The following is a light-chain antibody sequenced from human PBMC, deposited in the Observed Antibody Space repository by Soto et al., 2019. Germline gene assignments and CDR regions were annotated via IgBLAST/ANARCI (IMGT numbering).Light chain of an antibody. Sequence: ESVLTQSPGTLSLSPGERATLSCGASQRLTSNSLAWYQQKPGQAPRLLVYGASIRATGIPDRFSGSGSGTDFTLTISRLEPKDFAVYYCQQYGTSPYTFGQRTKVDIK. CDR3: QQYGTSPYT. CDR1: QRLTSNS. CDR2: GAS. J-gene: IGKJ2*01. V-gene: IGKV3-20*01.